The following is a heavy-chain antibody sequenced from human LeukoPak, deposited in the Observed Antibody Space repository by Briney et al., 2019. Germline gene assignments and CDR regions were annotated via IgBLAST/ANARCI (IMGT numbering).Heavy chain of an antibody. Sequence: GASVKVSCKASGYTFTSYDINWVRQATGQGLEWMGWMNPNSGNTGYAQKFQGRVTMTRNTSISTAYMELSSLRSEDTAVYYCARGRPSSGSRYFDYWGQGTLVTVSS. V-gene: IGHV1-8*01. CDR2: MNPNSGNT. D-gene: IGHD3-3*01. CDR1: GYTFTSYD. J-gene: IGHJ4*02. CDR3: ARGRPSSGSRYFDY.